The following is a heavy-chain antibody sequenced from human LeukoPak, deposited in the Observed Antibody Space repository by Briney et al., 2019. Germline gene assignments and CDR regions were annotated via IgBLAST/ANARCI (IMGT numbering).Heavy chain of an antibody. CDR3: TTRLRNHFDY. D-gene: IGHD5-12*01. CDR1: GFTFSSFT. Sequence: GGSLRLSCATSGFTFSSFTMNWVRQAPGKGLEWVSTISDGSRDTHYAGSVKGRFTISRDDSQNTVYLQMDSLRAEDTALYYCTTRLRNHFDYWGQGTQVTVSS. V-gene: IGHV3-23*01. J-gene: IGHJ4*02. CDR2: ISDGSRDT.